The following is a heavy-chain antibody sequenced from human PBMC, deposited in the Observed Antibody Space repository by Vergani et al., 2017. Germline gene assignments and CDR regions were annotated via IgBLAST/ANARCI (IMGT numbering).Heavy chain of an antibody. V-gene: IGHV4-59*01. D-gene: IGHD2-21*01. CDR2: IYTSGST. CDR3: ARNLGGVVDR. J-gene: IGHJ5*02. CDR1: GGSISSYY. Sequence: QVQLQESGPGLVKPSETLSLTCTVSGGSISSYYWSWIRQPPGKGLEWIGYIYTSGSTNYNPSLKSRVTISVDTSKNQFSLKLSSVTAADTAVYYCARNLGGVVDRWGQGTLVTVSS.